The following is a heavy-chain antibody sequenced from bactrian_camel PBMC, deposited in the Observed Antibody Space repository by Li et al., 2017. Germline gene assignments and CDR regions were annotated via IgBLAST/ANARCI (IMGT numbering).Heavy chain of an antibody. CDR2: VSPNRGTPP. CDR1: GFTFGRFC. CDR3: AADPSRELWVGYPPYKY. Sequence: HVQLVESGGGSVQAGGSLRLSCETSGFTFGRFCMGWFRQAPGKERERVAGVSPNRGTPPYYADSVKGRFTISKDNAKNTLYLQMNSLKPEDTAVYYCAADPSRELWVGYPPYKYWGQGTQVTVS. V-gene: IGHV3S55*01. J-gene: IGHJ4*01. D-gene: IGHD5*01.